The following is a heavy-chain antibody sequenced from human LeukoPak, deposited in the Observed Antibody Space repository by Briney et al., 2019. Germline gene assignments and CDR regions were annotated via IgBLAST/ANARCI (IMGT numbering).Heavy chain of an antibody. D-gene: IGHD3-10*01. V-gene: IGHV4-34*01. J-gene: IGHJ4*02. CDR3: ARVMVRGVIRD. CDR1: GGSFSGYY. CDR2: INHSGST. Sequence: SETLSLTCAVYGGSFSGYYWSWIRQPPGKGLEWIGEINHSGSTNYNPSLKSRVTISVDTSKNQFSLKLSSVTAADTAVYYCARVMVRGVIRDWGQGILVTVSS.